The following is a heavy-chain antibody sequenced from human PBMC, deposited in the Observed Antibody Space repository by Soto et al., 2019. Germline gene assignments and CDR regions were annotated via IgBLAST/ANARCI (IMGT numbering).Heavy chain of an antibody. J-gene: IGHJ4*02. CDR2: IESSGSSV. Sequence: PGGSLRLSCAASGFTLSDHYMSWIRQVPGKGLEWVSYIESSGSSVFYADSVKGRFTLSRDTARNSLYLQMNSLRVEDMAVYYCVREDCSATSCSLGFWGQGTLVTVSS. CDR1: GFTLSDHY. CDR3: VREDCSATSCSLGF. V-gene: IGHV3-11*01. D-gene: IGHD2-2*01.